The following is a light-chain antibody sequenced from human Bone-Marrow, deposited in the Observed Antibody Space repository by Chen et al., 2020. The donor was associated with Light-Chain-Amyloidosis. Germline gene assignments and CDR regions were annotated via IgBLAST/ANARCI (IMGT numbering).Light chain of an antibody. CDR2: DDS. V-gene: IGLV3-21*02. Sequence: SYVLPQPSSVSVAPGQTATIACGGNNIGPTSVHWYQQTPGQAPLLVVYDDSDRPSGIHERLSGSNSGNTATLTISRVEAGDEADYYCQVWDRSSDRPVFGGGTKLTVL. CDR3: QVWDRSSDRPV. J-gene: IGLJ3*02. CDR1: NIGPTS.